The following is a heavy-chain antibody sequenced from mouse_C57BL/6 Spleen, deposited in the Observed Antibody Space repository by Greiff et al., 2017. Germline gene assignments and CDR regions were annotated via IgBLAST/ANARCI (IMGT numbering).Heavy chain of an antibody. J-gene: IGHJ4*01. Sequence: VQLQQSGPELVKPGASVKIPCKASGYTFTDYNMDWVKQSHGKSLEWIGDINPNNGGTIYNQKFKGKATLTVDKSSSTAFLELRSLTSEDTAVYYCARNLPPSYAMDYWGQGTSVTVSS. CDR3: ARNLPPSYAMDY. CDR1: GYTFTDYN. CDR2: INPNNGGT. V-gene: IGHV1-18*01.